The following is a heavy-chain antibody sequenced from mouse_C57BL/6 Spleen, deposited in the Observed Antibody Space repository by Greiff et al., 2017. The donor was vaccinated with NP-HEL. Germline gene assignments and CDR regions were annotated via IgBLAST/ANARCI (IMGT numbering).Heavy chain of an antibody. J-gene: IGHJ2*01. CDR1: GYTFTDYY. V-gene: IGHV1-26*01. D-gene: IGHD2-4*01. Sequence: EVQLQQSGPELVKPGASVKISCKASGYTFTDYYMNWVKQSHGKSLEWIGDINPNNGGTSYNQKFKGKATLTVDKSSSTAYMELRSLTSEDAAVFYCARTYYDYAVLYFDYWGQGTTLTVSS. CDR2: INPNNGGT. CDR3: ARTYYDYAVLYFDY.